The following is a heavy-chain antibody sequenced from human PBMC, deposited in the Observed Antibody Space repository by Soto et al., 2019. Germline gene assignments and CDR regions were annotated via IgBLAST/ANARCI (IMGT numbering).Heavy chain of an antibody. J-gene: IGHJ1*01. V-gene: IGHV1-58*02. D-gene: IGHD3-22*01. Sequence: SVKVSCKASGFTFTSSAMQWVLQARGQRLEWIGWIVVGSGNTNYAQKFQERVTITRDMSTSTAYMELSSLRSEDTAVYYCAAEGSGSVNTEYFQHWAQGTLVIVSS. CDR2: IVVGSGNT. CDR1: GFTFTSSA. CDR3: AAEGSGSVNTEYFQH.